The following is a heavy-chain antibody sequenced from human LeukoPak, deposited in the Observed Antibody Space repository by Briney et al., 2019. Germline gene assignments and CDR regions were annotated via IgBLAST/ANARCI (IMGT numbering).Heavy chain of an antibody. Sequence: GGSLRLSCAASEFTFSRYWMHWVRQAPGKGLVWVSRINSDGSTTNYADSVKGRFTISRDNAKNTVYLQMNSLRAEDTAVYYCASLTIFGVGGQGTLVTVSS. V-gene: IGHV3-74*01. CDR2: INSDGSTT. CDR3: ASLTIFGV. J-gene: IGHJ4*02. D-gene: IGHD3-3*01. CDR1: EFTFSRYW.